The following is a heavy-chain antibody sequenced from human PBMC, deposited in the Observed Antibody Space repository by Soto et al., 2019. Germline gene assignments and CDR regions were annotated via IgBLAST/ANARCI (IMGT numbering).Heavy chain of an antibody. CDR2: IIPIFGTA. CDR1: GGTFSSYA. D-gene: IGHD1-26*01. V-gene: IGHV1-69*13. J-gene: IGHJ3*02. Sequence: SVKVSCKASGGTFSSYAISWVRQAPGQGLEWMGGIIPIFGTANYAQKFQGRVTITADESTSTAYMELSSLRSEDTAVYYCARDRTTSIVGAPDAFDIWGQGTMVTVSS. CDR3: ARDRTTSIVGAPDAFDI.